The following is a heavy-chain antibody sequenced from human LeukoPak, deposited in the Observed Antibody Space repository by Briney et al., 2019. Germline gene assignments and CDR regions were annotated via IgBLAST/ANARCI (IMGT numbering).Heavy chain of an antibody. CDR2: INPNSGGT. CDR3: ARGTRWLQPYYFDY. V-gene: IGHV1-2*02. D-gene: IGHD5-24*01. Sequence: ASVKVSCKASGYTFTGYYMHWVRPAPGQGLEWMGWINPNSGGTNYAQKFQGRVTMTRDTSISTAYMELSRLRSDDTAVYYCARGTRWLQPYYFDYWGQGTLVTVSS. J-gene: IGHJ4*02. CDR1: GYTFTGYY.